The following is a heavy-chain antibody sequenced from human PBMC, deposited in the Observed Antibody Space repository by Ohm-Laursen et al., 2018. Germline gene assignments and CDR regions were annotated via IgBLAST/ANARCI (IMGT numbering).Heavy chain of an antibody. D-gene: IGHD3-10*01. J-gene: IGHJ1*01. CDR2: IKQDGSEK. CDR1: GFTFSGYW. Sequence: GSLRLSCAASGFTFSGYWMSWVRQAPGKGLEWVANIKQDGSEKYYVDSVKGRFTISRDNAKNSLYLQMNSLRAEDTAVYYCARWSYSREYFQHWGQGTLVTVSS. V-gene: IGHV3-7*01. CDR3: ARWSYSREYFQH.